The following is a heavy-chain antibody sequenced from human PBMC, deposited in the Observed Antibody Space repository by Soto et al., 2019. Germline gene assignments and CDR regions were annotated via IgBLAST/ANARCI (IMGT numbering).Heavy chain of an antibody. CDR1: GFSLSTTGVG. CDR3: VQSRCGGDCLQSYSSHSYYGLDV. V-gene: IGHV2-5*02. CDR2: IYWDDDK. Sequence: QITLKESGPTLVKPTQTLTLTCTFSGFSLSTTGVGVGWIRQPPGKALEWLALIYWDDDKRYNPSLKSRLTITKDTSKNQVVLTMTNMDPVDTATYYCVQSRCGGDCLQSYSSHSYYGLDVWGQETTVTVSS. J-gene: IGHJ6*02. D-gene: IGHD2-21*01.